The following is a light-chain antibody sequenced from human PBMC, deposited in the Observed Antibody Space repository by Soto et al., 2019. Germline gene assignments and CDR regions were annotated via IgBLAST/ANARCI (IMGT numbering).Light chain of an antibody. CDR3: QQYNSYPLT. Sequence: DIPMTQSPSTLSASVGDRVTITCRASQSISSWLAWYQQKPGKAPNLLIYKASSLESGGPSRFSGSGSGTEFTLTISSLQPDDFATYYCQQYNSYPLTFGGGTKVEIK. J-gene: IGKJ4*01. CDR2: KAS. CDR1: QSISSW. V-gene: IGKV1-5*03.